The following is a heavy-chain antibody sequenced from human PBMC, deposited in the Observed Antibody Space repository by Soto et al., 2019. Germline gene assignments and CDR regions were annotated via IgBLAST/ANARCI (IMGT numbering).Heavy chain of an antibody. J-gene: IGHJ4*02. CDR3: ARDPLIYYDIWPGPEYFDY. Sequence: GASVKVSCKASGYTFTSYGITWVRQAPGQGLEWMGWISAYNGNTNYAQKLQGRVTMTTDTSTNTAYMELRSLRSNDTAVYYCARDPLIYYDIWPGPEYFDYSGQATLVTVSS. CDR1: GYTFTSYG. D-gene: IGHD3-9*01. CDR2: ISAYNGNT. V-gene: IGHV1-18*01.